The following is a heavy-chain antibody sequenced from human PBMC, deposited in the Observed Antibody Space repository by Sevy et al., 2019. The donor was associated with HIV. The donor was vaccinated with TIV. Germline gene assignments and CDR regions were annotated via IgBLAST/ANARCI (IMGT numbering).Heavy chain of an antibody. V-gene: IGHV3-23*01. CDR3: AKDGVVDIMIFGLNIRHYWYFDV. D-gene: IGHD3-3*01. CDR2: INGNGRAT. CDR1: GFGFDTYA. J-gene: IGHJ2*01. Sequence: GGSLRLSCAASGFGFDTYAMSWVRQAPGKGLEWVSTINGNGRATYYADSVKDRFTISRDNSKKTLSLQMNSLRAEDTATYYCAKDGVVDIMIFGLNIRHYWYFDVWGRGTLVTVSS.